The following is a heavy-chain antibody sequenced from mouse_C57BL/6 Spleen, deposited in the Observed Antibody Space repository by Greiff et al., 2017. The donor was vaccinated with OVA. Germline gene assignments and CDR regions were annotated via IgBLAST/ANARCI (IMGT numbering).Heavy chain of an antibody. D-gene: IGHD1-1*01. CDR1: GFNIKDDY. V-gene: IGHV14-4*01. J-gene: IGHJ3*01. CDR2: IDPENGDT. Sequence: VQLQQSGAELVRPGASVKLSCTASGFNIKDDYMHWVKQRPEQGLEWIGWIDPENGDTAYASKFQGKATITADTSSNTAYLQLSSLTSEDTAVYYCTIIITTVVAPRFAYWGQGTLVTVSA. CDR3: TIIITTVVAPRFAY.